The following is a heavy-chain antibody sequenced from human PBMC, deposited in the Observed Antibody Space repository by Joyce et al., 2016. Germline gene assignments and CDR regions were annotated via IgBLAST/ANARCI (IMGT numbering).Heavy chain of an antibody. CDR3: ARVSRAAAGTRSWFDP. D-gene: IGHD6-13*01. J-gene: IGHJ5*02. CDR2: ISSSGTYI. Sequence: EVQLVESGGGLVKPGGSLRLSCAASGFTFSSCSMNWVRQGPGKGLEWVSSISSSGTYIYYADSLKGRFTISRDNTKNSLYLQMNSLRAEDTAVYYCARVSRAAAGTRSWFDPWGQGTLVTVSS. V-gene: IGHV3-21*02. CDR1: GFTFSSCS.